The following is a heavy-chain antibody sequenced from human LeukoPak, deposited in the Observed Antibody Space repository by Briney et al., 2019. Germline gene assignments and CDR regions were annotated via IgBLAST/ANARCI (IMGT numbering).Heavy chain of an antibody. V-gene: IGHV3-48*02. J-gene: IGHJ3*02. D-gene: IGHD3-22*01. CDR1: GFTFRSYS. Sequence: GGSLRLSCAASGFTFRSYSMHWVRQAPGKGLEWVSYISSTSSTIYYADSVKGRFTISRDNAKNSLYLQMNSLRDEDTAVYYCARAAPYYYDSSGYSAFDSWGQGTMVTVSS. CDR2: ISSTSSTI. CDR3: ARAAPYYYDSSGYSAFDS.